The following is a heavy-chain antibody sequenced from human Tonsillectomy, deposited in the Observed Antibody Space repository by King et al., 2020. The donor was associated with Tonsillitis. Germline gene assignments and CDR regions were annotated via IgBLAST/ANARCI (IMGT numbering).Heavy chain of an antibody. Sequence: EQLVQSGAEVKKPGESLKISCKGSGYSFTSYWIGWVRQMPGKGLEWMGIIYPGNSDTRYSPSFQGQVTISADKSISTAYLQWSSLKASDTAMYYCARPRDYDILTGYNPLDYWGQGTLVTVSS. CDR2: IYPGNSDT. D-gene: IGHD3-9*01. CDR3: ARPRDYDILTGYNPLDY. J-gene: IGHJ4*02. CDR1: GYSFTSYW. V-gene: IGHV5-51*01.